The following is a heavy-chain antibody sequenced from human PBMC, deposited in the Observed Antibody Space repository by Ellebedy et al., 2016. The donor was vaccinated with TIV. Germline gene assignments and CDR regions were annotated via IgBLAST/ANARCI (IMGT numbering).Heavy chain of an antibody. CDR2: ISGSGGST. CDR3: AKALQVLRYFDWLFNYFDY. D-gene: IGHD3-9*01. CDR1: GFTFSSYA. J-gene: IGHJ4*02. V-gene: IGHV3-23*01. Sequence: GGSLRLSCAASGFTFSSYAMSWVRQAPGKGLEWVSAISGSGGSTYYADSVKGRFTISRDNSKNTLYLQMNSLRAEDTAVYYCAKALQVLRYFDWLFNYFDYWGQGTLVTVSS.